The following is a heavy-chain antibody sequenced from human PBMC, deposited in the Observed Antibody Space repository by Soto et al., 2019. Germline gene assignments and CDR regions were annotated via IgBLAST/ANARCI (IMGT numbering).Heavy chain of an antibody. V-gene: IGHV1-8*01. Sequence: ASVKVSCKTSGYTFTNYDINWVRQAAGQGLEWMGWINPDSDNTGYAQKFQGRVTMTRDTSISTAYMELNSLRSEDTAVYYCARGRRYCTTTSCYPPALVTYGMDVWGQGNKVTV. CDR2: INPDSDNT. CDR1: GYTFTNYD. CDR3: ARGRRYCTTTSCYPPALVTYGMDV. J-gene: IGHJ6*02. D-gene: IGHD2-2*01.